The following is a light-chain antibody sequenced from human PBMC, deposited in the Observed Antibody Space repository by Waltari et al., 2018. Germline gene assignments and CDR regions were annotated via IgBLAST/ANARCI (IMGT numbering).Light chain of an antibody. CDR2: EGT. CDR3: SSFAGRWV. V-gene: IGLV2-8*01. CDR1: SSDFGNYNF. J-gene: IGLJ3*02. Sequence: QSALTQPPSASGSPGQSVTISCTGTSSDFGNYNFVSWYQQHPGKAPKVIIYEGTKRSPGVPDRFSGSKSGTTASRTVSGLQAEDEADYYCSSFAGRWVFGGGTKLTVL.